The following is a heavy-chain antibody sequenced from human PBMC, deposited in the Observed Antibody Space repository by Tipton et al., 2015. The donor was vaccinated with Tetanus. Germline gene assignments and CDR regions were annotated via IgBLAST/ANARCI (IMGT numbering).Heavy chain of an antibody. CDR2: LTYSGRT. D-gene: IGHD5/OR15-5a*01. J-gene: IGHJ4*02. CDR1: GGSMSSGGHY. CDR3: ARLREIVSRSGWAFDY. V-gene: IGHV4-39*02. Sequence: TLSLTCIVSGGSMSSGGHYGAWVRQSPGQGLEWIGSLTYSGRTYYNPSLKSRVTMAVDTHRKDFSVRLGSVTAADTAVYYCARLREIVSRSGWAFDYWGQGILVTVSS.